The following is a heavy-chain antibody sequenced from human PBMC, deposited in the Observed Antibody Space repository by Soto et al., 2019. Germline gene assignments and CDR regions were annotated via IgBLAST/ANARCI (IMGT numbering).Heavy chain of an antibody. V-gene: IGHV3-7*01. D-gene: IGHD2-15*01. J-gene: IGHJ6*03. CDR2: IKQDGSEK. Sequence: GGSLRLSCAASGFTFSSHWMSWVRQAPGKGLEWVANIKQDGSEKYYVDSVKGRFTISRDNAKNSLYLQMNSLRAEDTAVYYCARAGEVVASMDVWGKGTTVTVSS. CDR1: GFTFSSHW. CDR3: ARAGEVVASMDV.